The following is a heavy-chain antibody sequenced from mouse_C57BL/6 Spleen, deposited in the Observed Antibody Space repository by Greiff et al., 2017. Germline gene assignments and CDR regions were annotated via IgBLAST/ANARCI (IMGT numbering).Heavy chain of an antibody. Sequence: VQLQQPGAELVRPGTSVKLSCKASGYTFTSYWMHWVKQRPGQGLEWIGVIDPSDSYTNYNQKFKGKATLTVDTSSSTAYMQLSSLTSEDSAVYYCARSMVTYYFDYWGQGTTLTVSS. D-gene: IGHD2-2*01. CDR2: IDPSDSYT. CDR1: GYTFTSYW. CDR3: ARSMVTYYFDY. V-gene: IGHV1-59*01. J-gene: IGHJ2*01.